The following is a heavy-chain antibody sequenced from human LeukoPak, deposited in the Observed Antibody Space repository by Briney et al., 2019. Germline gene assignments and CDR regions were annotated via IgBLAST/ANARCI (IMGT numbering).Heavy chain of an antibody. CDR2: IIPIFGTA. CDR1: GGTFSSYA. D-gene: IGHD6-6*01. Sequence: SVKVSCKASGGTFSSYAISWVRHPPGQGLEWMGGIIPIFGTANYAQKFQGRVTITTDESTSTAYMELSSLRSEDTDVYYCASAPMPRAARRRDYWGQGTLVTVSS. J-gene: IGHJ4*02. CDR3: ASAPMPRAARRRDY. V-gene: IGHV1-69*05.